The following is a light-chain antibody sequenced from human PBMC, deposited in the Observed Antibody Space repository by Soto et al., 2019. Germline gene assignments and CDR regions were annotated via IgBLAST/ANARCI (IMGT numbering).Light chain of an antibody. J-gene: IGKJ5*01. V-gene: IGKV1-39*01. CDR2: AAS. Sequence: DIQMTQSPSSLSASVGDRVTITCRASQSISTYLNWYQQKAGLAPKLLIYAASSLQSGVPSRFSGSGSGTHFTLTISSLQPEDFATYYCQQIYSIPITFGQGTRLEI. CDR1: QSISTY. CDR3: QQIYSIPIT.